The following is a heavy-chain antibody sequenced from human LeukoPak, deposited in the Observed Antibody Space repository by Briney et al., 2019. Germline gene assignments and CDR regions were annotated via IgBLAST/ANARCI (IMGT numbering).Heavy chain of an antibody. J-gene: IGHJ4*02. CDR3: ARGYSDSSGYYAYYFDY. Sequence: SETLSLTCTISGGSVSDYYWSWIRQSPGKGLEWIGYIYHTGSTSYSPSLKSRVTISADTSQNQFSLKLSSVTAADTAVYYCARGYSDSSGYYAYYFDYWGQGTLVTVSS. V-gene: IGHV4-59*02. CDR1: GGSVSDYY. D-gene: IGHD3-22*01. CDR2: IYHTGST.